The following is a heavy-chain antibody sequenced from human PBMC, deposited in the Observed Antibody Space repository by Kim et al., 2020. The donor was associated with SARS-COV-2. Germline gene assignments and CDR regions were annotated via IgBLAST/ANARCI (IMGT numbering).Heavy chain of an antibody. J-gene: IGHJ6*02. CDR3: ARDAAQQLDYYYYGMDV. Sequence: VKGRFTISRDNSKNTLYLQMNGLRAEDTAVYYCARDAAQQLDYYYYGMDVWGQGTTVTVSS. V-gene: IGHV3-53*01. D-gene: IGHD6-13*01.